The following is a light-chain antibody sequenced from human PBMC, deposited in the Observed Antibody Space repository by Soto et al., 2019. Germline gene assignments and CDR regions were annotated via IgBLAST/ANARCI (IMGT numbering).Light chain of an antibody. Sequence: ESVLTQSPGTLSLSPGERATLSCRASQTVDNRFFAWYQQKPGQAPTLLIYGISKRATGVPDRFSGSGSGTDFTITISRLEPDDFVVYFCPQHSSLPHTFGQGTTLAVK. CDR2: GIS. V-gene: IGKV3-20*01. J-gene: IGKJ2*01. CDR1: QTVDNRF. CDR3: PQHSSLPHT.